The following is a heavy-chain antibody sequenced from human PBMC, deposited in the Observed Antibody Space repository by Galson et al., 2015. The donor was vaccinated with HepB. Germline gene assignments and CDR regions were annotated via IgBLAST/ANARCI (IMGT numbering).Heavy chain of an antibody. V-gene: IGHV3-7*03. Sequence: SLRLSCAASGFTFSSYWMSWVRQAPGKGLEWVANIKQDGSEKYYVDSVKGRFTISRDNAKNSLYLQMNSLRSEDTAVYYCARVGGYSSGWYEYWGQGTLVTVSS. J-gene: IGHJ4*02. CDR3: ARVGGYSSGWYEY. CDR2: IKQDGSEK. CDR1: GFTFSSYW. D-gene: IGHD6-19*01.